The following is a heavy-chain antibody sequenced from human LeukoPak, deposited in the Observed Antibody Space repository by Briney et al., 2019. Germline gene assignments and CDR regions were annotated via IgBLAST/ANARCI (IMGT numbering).Heavy chain of an antibody. J-gene: IGHJ5*02. CDR1: GYTFTGYY. CDR2: INPNSGGT. D-gene: IGHD4-4*01. Sequence: GASVKVSRKASGYTFTGYYMHWVRQAPGQGLEWMGWINPNSGGTNYAQKFQGRVTMTRDTSISTAYMELSRLRSDDTAVYYCARQGRQTTAYNWLDPWGQGTLVTVSS. CDR3: ARQGRQTTAYNWLDP. V-gene: IGHV1-2*02.